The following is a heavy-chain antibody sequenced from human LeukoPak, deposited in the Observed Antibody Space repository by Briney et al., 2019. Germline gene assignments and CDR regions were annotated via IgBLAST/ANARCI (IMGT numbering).Heavy chain of an antibody. Sequence: GGSLRLSCVASGFTFSSYAMSWVRQAPGKGLEWVSVISGSGGSTYYADSVKGRFTISRDNSKNTLYLQMNSLRAEDTAVYYCAKESMVYAREPLGVDYWGQGTLVTVSS. J-gene: IGHJ4*02. CDR2: ISGSGGST. V-gene: IGHV3-23*01. CDR3: AKESMVYAREPLGVDY. D-gene: IGHD2-8*01. CDR1: GFTFSSYA.